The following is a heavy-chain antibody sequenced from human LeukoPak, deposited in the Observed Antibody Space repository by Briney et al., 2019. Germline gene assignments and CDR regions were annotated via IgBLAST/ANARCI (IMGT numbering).Heavy chain of an antibody. V-gene: IGHV4-4*07. Sequence: SETLSLTCTVSGGSIRSNYWSWIRQPAGKGLEWIGRIYTSGSTNYNPSLKSRVTMSVDTSKNQFSLKLSSVTAADTAVYYCARDRRWELRDAFDIWGQGTMVTVSS. J-gene: IGHJ3*02. CDR1: GGSIRSNY. D-gene: IGHD1-26*01. CDR3: ARDRRWELRDAFDI. CDR2: IYTSGST.